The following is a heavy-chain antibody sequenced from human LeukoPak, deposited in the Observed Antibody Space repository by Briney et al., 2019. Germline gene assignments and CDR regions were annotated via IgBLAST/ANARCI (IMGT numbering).Heavy chain of an antibody. D-gene: IGHD5-18*01. CDR3: AWTAMVGDWFDP. V-gene: IGHV3-30*01. CDR2: ISYDGSNK. J-gene: IGHJ5*02. Sequence: GGSLRLSCAASGFTFSSYAMHWVRQAPGKGLEWVAVISYDGSNKYYADSVKGRFTISRDNSKNTLYLQMNSLRAEDTAVYYCAWTAMVGDWFDPWGQGTLVTVSS. CDR1: GFTFSSYA.